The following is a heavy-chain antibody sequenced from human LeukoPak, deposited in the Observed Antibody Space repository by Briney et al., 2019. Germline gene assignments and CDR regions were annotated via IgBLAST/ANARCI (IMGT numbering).Heavy chain of an antibody. D-gene: IGHD3-22*01. CDR2: XXYDGSNK. V-gene: IGHV3-30-3*02. CDR3: AKDSSGYYLGFDFDY. CDR1: GFTFSSYA. J-gene: IGHJ4*02. Sequence: GSLRLSCAASGFTFSSYAMHWVRQAPGKGLXXXXXXXYDGSNKYYADSVKGRFTISRDNSKNTLYLQMNSLRAEDTAVYYCAKDSSGYYLGFDFDYWGQGTLVTVSS.